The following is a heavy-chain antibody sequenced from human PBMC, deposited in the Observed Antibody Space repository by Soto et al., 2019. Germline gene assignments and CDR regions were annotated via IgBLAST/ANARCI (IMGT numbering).Heavy chain of an antibody. CDR3: ARGRSYTFDY. D-gene: IGHD3-10*01. V-gene: IGHV3-48*03. CDR1: GFTFSSYE. J-gene: IGHJ4*02. CDR2: ISSSGSTI. Sequence: PGGSLRLSCAASGFTFSSYEMNWVRQAPGKGLEWVSYISSSGSTIYYADSVKGRFTISRDNAKNSLYLQMNSLRAEDTAVYYCARGRSYTFDYWGQGILVTVSS.